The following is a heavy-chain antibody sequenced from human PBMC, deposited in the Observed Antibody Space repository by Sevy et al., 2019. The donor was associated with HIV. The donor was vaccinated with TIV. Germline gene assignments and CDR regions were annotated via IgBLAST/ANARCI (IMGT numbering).Heavy chain of an antibody. CDR2: VSPTSLST. CDR1: GFSFINYV. V-gene: IGHV3-23*01. CDR3: AKLHSRMIPGNGALDY. D-gene: IGHD3-16*01. Sequence: GGSLRLSCTASGFSFINYVMAWVRQAPGKGLEWVSSVSPTSLSTYYAESVKGQFTISRDNSKNTPYLQMNSLRAEDTAIYYSAKLHSRMIPGNGALDYWGRGTLVTVSS. J-gene: IGHJ4*01.